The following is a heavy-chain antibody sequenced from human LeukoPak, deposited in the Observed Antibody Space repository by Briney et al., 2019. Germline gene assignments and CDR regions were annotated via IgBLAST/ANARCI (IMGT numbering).Heavy chain of an antibody. D-gene: IGHD5-18*01. V-gene: IGHV4-30-4*01. CDR3: ARGYSYGHTLDY. Sequence: PSGTLSLTCTVSGGSISSGDYYWSWIRQPPGKGLEWIGYIYYSGSTYYNPSLKSRVTISVDTSKNQFSLKLSSVTAADTAVYYCARGYSYGHTLDYWGQGTLVTVSS. CDR1: GGSISSGDYY. CDR2: IYYSGST. J-gene: IGHJ4*02.